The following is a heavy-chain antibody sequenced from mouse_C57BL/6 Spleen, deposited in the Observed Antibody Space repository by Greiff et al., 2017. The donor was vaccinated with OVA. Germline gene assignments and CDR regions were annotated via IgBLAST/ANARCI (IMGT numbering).Heavy chain of an antibody. V-gene: IGHV10-1*01. J-gene: IGHJ2*01. D-gene: IGHD4-1*01. Sequence: GGGLVQPKGSLKLSCAASGFSFNTYAMNWVRQAPGKGLEWVARIRSKSNNYATYYADSVKDRFTISRDDSESMLYLQMNNLKTEDTAMYYCVRLTGTLCFDYWGQGTTLTVSS. CDR3: VRLTGTLCFDY. CDR1: GFSFNTYA. CDR2: IRSKSNNYAT.